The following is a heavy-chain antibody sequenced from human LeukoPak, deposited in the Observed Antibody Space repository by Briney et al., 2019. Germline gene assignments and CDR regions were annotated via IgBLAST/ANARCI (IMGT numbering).Heavy chain of an antibody. Sequence: PGGSLRLSCAASGFTFSSYEMNWVRQAPGKGLEWVSYISSSGSTIYYADSVKGRFTISRDNAKNSLYLQMNSLRAEDTAVYYCARGYGDYVPAFDYWGEGTLVTVSS. V-gene: IGHV3-48*03. CDR2: ISSSGSTI. CDR3: ARGYGDYVPAFDY. J-gene: IGHJ4*02. CDR1: GFTFSSYE. D-gene: IGHD4-17*01.